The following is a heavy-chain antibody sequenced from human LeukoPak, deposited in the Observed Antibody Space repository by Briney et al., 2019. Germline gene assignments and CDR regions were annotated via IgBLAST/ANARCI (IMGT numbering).Heavy chain of an antibody. Sequence: GGSLRLSCAASGFTFSSYSMNWVRQAPGKGLEWVSSISSSSSYIYYADSVKGRLTISRDNAKNSLYLQMNSLRAEDTAVYYCARGYYDSSGYCDYWGQGTPVTVSS. V-gene: IGHV3-21*01. CDR2: ISSSSSYI. CDR3: ARGYYDSSGYCDY. J-gene: IGHJ4*02. D-gene: IGHD3-22*01. CDR1: GFTFSSYS.